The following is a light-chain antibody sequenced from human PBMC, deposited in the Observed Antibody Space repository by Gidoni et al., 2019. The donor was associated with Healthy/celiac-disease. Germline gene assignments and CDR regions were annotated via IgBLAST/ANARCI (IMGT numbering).Light chain of an antibody. CDR1: QSVRSSY. Sequence: EIVLTQSPGTLSLSPGDRATLPCRASQSVRSSYLAWYQQKPGQAPRLLIYGASSRATGIPDRFSGSGSGTDFTLTISRLEPEDFAVYYCQQYGSSPPVTFGQGTKLEIK. CDR2: GAS. J-gene: IGKJ2*01. V-gene: IGKV3-20*01. CDR3: QQYGSSPPVT.